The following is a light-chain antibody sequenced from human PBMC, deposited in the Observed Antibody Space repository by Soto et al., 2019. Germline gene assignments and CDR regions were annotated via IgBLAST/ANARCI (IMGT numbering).Light chain of an antibody. CDR3: SSYTSSIS. Sequence: QSVLTQPASVSGSPGQSITISCTGTSSDVGGYNYVSWYQQHPGKAPKLMIYDVNTRPSGVSNRFSGSKSGNTASLTISGLQAEDEADYYCSSYTSSISFGGGTKL. V-gene: IGLV2-14*01. CDR1: SSDVGGYNY. CDR2: DVN. J-gene: IGLJ2*01.